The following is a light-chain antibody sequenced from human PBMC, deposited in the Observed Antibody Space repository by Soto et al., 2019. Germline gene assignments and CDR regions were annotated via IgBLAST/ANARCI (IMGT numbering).Light chain of an antibody. CDR1: QSISNW. Sequence: DIQMTQSPSTLPASVGNRVTLICRASQSISNWLAWYQQKPGTAPKVLIYHASNLQSGVPSRFSGSGAGTECTLTISSLQPDDFAVYYGQQYNNWPRTVGQGTKVEIK. CDR3: QQYNNWPRT. J-gene: IGKJ1*01. V-gene: IGKV1-5*02. CDR2: HAS.